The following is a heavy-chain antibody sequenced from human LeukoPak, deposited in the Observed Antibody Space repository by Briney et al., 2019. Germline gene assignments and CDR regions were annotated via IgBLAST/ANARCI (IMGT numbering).Heavy chain of an antibody. CDR2: IYPGDSDT. J-gene: IGHJ5*02. CDR3: ARQPVPAAIGNWFDP. V-gene: IGHV5-51*01. D-gene: IGHD2-2*02. Sequence: GESLKISCKGSGYSFTSYWIGWVRRMPGKGLEWMGIIYPGDSDTRYSPSFQGQVTISADKSISTAYLQWSSLKASDTAMYYCARQPVPAAIGNWFDPWGQGTPVTVSS. CDR1: GYSFTSYW.